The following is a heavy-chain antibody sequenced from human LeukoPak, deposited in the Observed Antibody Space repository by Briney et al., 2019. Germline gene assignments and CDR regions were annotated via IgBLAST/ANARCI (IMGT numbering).Heavy chain of an antibody. V-gene: IGHV4-59*12. CDR1: GGSISSYY. Sequence: SETLSLTCTVSGGSISSYYWSWIRQPPGKGLEWIGYIYYSGSTNYNPSLKSRVTISVDTSKNQFSLKLSSVTAADTAVYYCAGLVGATDVFFDYWGQGTLVTVSS. D-gene: IGHD1-26*01. CDR3: AGLVGATDVFFDY. CDR2: IYYSGST. J-gene: IGHJ4*02.